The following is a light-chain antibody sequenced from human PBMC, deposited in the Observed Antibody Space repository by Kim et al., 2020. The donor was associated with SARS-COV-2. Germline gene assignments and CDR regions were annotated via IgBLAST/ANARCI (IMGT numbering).Light chain of an antibody. CDR3: SSYTSSSTYV. CDR2: DVS. J-gene: IGLJ1*01. Sequence: GQSITIVCTGTSSDVGGYNYVSWYQQHPGKAPKLMIYDVSKRPSGVSNRFSGSKSGNTASLTISGLQAEDEADYYCSSYTSSSTYVFGTGTKVTVL. V-gene: IGLV2-14*04. CDR1: SSDVGGYNY.